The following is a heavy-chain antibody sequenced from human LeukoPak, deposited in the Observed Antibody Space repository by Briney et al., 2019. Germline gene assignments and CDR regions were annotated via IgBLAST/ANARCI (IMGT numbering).Heavy chain of an antibody. CDR2: IYYSGST. J-gene: IGHJ4*02. D-gene: IGHD5-24*01. Sequence: SETLSLTCTVSGGXISSYYWSWIRQPPGKGLEWIGYIYYSGSTNYNPSLKSRVTIPVDTSKNQFSLKLSSVTAADTAVYYCARGKEMATIWGQGTLVTVSS. V-gene: IGHV4-59*01. CDR3: ARGKEMATI. CDR1: GGXISSYY.